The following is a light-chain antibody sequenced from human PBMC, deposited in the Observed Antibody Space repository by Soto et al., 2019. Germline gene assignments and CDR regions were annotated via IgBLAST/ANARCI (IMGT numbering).Light chain of an antibody. CDR2: DVS. CDR1: SSDVGGYNY. J-gene: IGLJ2*01. Sequence: QSALTQPASVSGSPGQSITISCTGTSSDVGGYNYVSWYQQHPGKAPKLMIYDVSNRPSGVSNRFSGSKSGNTASLTISGLQAEDEADYYCSSYTSSISQGVVFGGGTKLTVL. V-gene: IGLV2-14*01. CDR3: SSYTSSISQGVV.